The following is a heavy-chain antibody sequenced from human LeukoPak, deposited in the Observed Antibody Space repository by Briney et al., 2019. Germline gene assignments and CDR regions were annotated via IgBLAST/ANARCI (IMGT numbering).Heavy chain of an antibody. D-gene: IGHD2-2*01. CDR3: ARGDVVPAAMDFDY. CDR1: GGSFSGYY. Sequence: SETLSLTCAVYGGSFSGYYWSWIRQPPGKGLEWIGEINHSGSTNYNPSLKSRVTISVDTSKNQFSLKLSSVTAADTAVYYCARGDVVPAAMDFDYWGQGTLVTVSS. J-gene: IGHJ4*02. CDR2: INHSGST. V-gene: IGHV4-34*01.